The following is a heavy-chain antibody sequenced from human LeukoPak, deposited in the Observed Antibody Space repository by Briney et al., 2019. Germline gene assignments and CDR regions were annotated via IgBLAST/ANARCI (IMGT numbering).Heavy chain of an antibody. V-gene: IGHV4-34*01. D-gene: IGHD6-13*01. CDR3: ARGESSSWPDY. CDR2: INHSGST. J-gene: IGHJ4*02. Sequence: SETLSLTCAVHGGSFSGYYWSWIRQPPGKGLEWIGEINHSGSTNYNPSLKSRVTISVDTSKNQFSLKLSSVTAADTAVYYCARGESSSWPDYWGQGTLVTVSS. CDR1: GGSFSGYY.